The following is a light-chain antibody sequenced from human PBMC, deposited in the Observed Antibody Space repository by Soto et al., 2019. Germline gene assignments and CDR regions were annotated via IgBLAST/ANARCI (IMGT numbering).Light chain of an antibody. CDR2: DAS. V-gene: IGKV1-5*01. CDR1: QSVLYSSNDKNC. CDR3: QQYNSYWT. J-gene: IGKJ1*01. Sequence: TQSPDSLAASLGESATIKCKSSQSVLYSSNDKNCLAWYQQKPGKAPKLLIYDASSLESGVPSRFSGSGSWTEFTLTISSLQPDDFATYYCQQYNSYWTFGQGTKVDIK.